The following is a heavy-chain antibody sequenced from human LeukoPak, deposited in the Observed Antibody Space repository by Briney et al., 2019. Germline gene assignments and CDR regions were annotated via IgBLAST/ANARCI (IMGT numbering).Heavy chain of an antibody. Sequence: PGGSLRLSCAASGFTFSSIWMSWVRQAPGKRLEWVSVIYSGGSTYYADSMKGRFTISRDNSKNTLYLQMNSLRAEDTAVYYCARGNSTVWYFDYWGQGTLVTVSS. J-gene: IGHJ4*02. CDR3: ARGNSTVWYFDY. CDR1: GFTFSSIW. D-gene: IGHD4-17*01. CDR2: IYSGGST. V-gene: IGHV3-66*01.